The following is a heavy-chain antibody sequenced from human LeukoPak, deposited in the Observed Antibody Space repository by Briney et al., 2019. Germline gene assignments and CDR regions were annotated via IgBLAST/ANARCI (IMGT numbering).Heavy chain of an antibody. J-gene: IGHJ6*03. CDR1: GGSISSSSYY. CDR2: IYYSGST. CDR3: ARHLRWLQYYYYSYMDV. Sequence: PSETLSLTCTVSGGSISSSSYYWGWIRQPPGKGLEWIGSIYYSGSTYYNPSLKSRVTISVDTSKNQFSLKLSSVTAADTAVYYCARHLRWLQYYYYSYMDVWVKGTTV. D-gene: IGHD5-24*01. V-gene: IGHV4-39*01.